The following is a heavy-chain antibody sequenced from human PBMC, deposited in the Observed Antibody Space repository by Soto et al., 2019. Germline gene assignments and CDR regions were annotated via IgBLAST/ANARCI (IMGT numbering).Heavy chain of an antibody. J-gene: IGHJ5*02. D-gene: IGHD5-12*01. CDR3: ARGAGLRNNNWFDP. CDR1: GGSISSYY. V-gene: IGHV4-59*01. CDR2: IYYSGST. Sequence: PSETLSLTCTVSGGSISSYYWSWIRQPPGKGLEWIGYIYYSGSTNYNPSLKSRATISVDTSKNQFSLKLSSVTAADTAVYYCARGAGLRNNNWFDPWGQGTLVTVSS.